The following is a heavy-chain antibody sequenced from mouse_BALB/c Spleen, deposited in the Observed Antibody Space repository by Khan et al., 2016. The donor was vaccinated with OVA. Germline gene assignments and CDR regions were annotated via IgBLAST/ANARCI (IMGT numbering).Heavy chain of an antibody. Sequence: QIQLVQSGPELKKPGETVKISCKASGYTFTNYGMNWVKQAPGKGLKWMGWINTYTGESTYAGDFKGRFAFSLETSASTAFLQINNLKNEDTATYFCSRPPYFSYVMVYWGQGTSVTVSS. CDR2: INTYTGES. J-gene: IGHJ4*01. D-gene: IGHD2-10*01. CDR3: SRPPYFSYVMVY. V-gene: IGHV9-3-1*01. CDR1: GYTFTNYG.